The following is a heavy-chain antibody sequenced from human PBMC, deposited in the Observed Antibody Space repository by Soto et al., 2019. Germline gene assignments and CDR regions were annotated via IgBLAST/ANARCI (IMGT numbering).Heavy chain of an antibody. CDR3: AKPKYRGVVLNV. CDR1: GFTFSSYA. Sequence: VQLLESGGALVQPGGSLRLSCAASGFTFSSYAIYWVRQAPGKGLEWVSTISNDGDRYYADSVEGRFPISRDNSKDTLYLQMNSLRAEDTAVYYCAKPKYRGVVLNVWGQGTTVTVSS. CDR2: ISNDGDR. V-gene: IGHV3-23*01. J-gene: IGHJ6*02. D-gene: IGHD3-10*01.